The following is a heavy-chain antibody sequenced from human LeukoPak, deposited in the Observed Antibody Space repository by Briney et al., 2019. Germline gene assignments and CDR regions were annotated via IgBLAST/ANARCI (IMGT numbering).Heavy chain of an antibody. V-gene: IGHV4-34*01. D-gene: IGHD5-12*01. J-gene: IGHJ4*02. Sequence: SETLSLTCGVYDGSFNDYCWSWIRQPPGKGLEWIGEINHSGSTNYNPSLKSRVTISVDTSKNQFSLKLSSVTAADTAVYYCARGPYSGYGRFDYWGQGTLVTASS. CDR3: ARGPYSGYGRFDY. CDR1: DGSFNDYC. CDR2: INHSGST.